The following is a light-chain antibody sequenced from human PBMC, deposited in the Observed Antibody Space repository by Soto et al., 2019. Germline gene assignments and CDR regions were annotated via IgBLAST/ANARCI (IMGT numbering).Light chain of an antibody. CDR3: QQYYGRQYT. CDR1: QSVLYSSNNQNY. Sequence: DIVMTQSPDSLAVSLGERATINCKSSQSVLYSSNNQNYLAWYQHKPGQPPKLLIYWASTRESGVPDRFSGSGSGTDFTLTISSLQAEDVAVYYCQQYYGRQYTFGQGTKLEIK. CDR2: WAS. J-gene: IGKJ2*01. V-gene: IGKV4-1*01.